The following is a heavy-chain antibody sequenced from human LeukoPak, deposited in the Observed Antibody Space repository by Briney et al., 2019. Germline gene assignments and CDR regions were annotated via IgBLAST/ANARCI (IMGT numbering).Heavy chain of an antibody. CDR3: ARGGYSSGWLLH. Sequence: ASVKVSCKASGYTFTSYDINWVRQATGQGLEWMGWMNPNSGNTGYAQKFQGRVTMTRNTSISTAYMELRSLRSDDTAVYYCARGGYSSGWLLHWGQGTLVTVSS. CDR2: MNPNSGNT. V-gene: IGHV1-8*01. CDR1: GYTFTSYD. J-gene: IGHJ1*01. D-gene: IGHD6-19*01.